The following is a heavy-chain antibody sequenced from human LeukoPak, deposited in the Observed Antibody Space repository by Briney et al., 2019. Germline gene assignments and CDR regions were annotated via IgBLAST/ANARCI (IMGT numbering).Heavy chain of an antibody. J-gene: IGHJ1*01. Sequence: GESLKICCKGSGYSFTSYWIGVGRQLPGKGLEWMGIIYPGDSDTRYSPSFQGQVTISADKSISTAYLQWSSLKASDTAMYYCARHDYGDYGYFQHWGQGTLVTVSS. CDR2: IYPGDSDT. V-gene: IGHV5-51*01. D-gene: IGHD4-17*01. CDR3: ARHDYGDYGYFQH. CDR1: GYSFTSYW.